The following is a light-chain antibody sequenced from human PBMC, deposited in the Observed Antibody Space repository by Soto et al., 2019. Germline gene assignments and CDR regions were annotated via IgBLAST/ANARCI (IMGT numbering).Light chain of an antibody. CDR3: QQYNTYWT. V-gene: IGKV1-5*01. CDR1: QRISTW. CDR2: GAS. Sequence: DIQMTQSPSTVSASVVDRVTITCRASQRISTWLAWYQQRPGKAPKLLIYGASTLESGVPSRFSGSGSGTEFTLTISSLQAEDFATYYCQQYNTYWTFGQGTKVDIK. J-gene: IGKJ1*01.